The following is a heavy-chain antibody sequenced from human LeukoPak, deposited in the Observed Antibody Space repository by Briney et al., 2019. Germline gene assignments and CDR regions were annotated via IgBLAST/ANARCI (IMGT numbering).Heavy chain of an antibody. J-gene: IGHJ6*02. Sequence: GGSLRLSCAASGFTFSDYYMSWIRQAPGKGLEWVSYISGSGSTIYYPDSVKGRFTISRDNAKNSLYLQMNSLRAEDTAVYYCAREGYCSSTSCYFFDYYYYGMDVWGQGTTVTVSS. D-gene: IGHD2-2*01. V-gene: IGHV3-11*04. CDR3: AREGYCSSTSCYFFDYYYYGMDV. CDR2: ISGSGSTI. CDR1: GFTFSDYY.